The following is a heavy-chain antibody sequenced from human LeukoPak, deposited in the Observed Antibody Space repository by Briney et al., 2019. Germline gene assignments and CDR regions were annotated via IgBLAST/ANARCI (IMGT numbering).Heavy chain of an antibody. J-gene: IGHJ3*02. CDR1: GYSFTSYW. D-gene: IGHD3-9*01. V-gene: IGHV5-51*01. Sequence: GESLKISCKGSGYSFTSYWIGWVRQMPGKGLEWMGIIYPGGSDTRYSPSFQGQVTISADKPISTAYLQWSSLKASDTAMYYCARPAAAHFDWLLGAFDIWGQGTMVTVSS. CDR2: IYPGGSDT. CDR3: ARPAAAHFDWLLGAFDI.